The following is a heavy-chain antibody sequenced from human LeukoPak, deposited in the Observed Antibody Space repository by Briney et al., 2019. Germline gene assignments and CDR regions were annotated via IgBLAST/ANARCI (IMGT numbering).Heavy chain of an antibody. Sequence: KPSETLSLTCDVSGGPFRAFYWSWIRQPPGKGLEWIGEVNHSGGTNYSPSLKSRVTISLDTSKNQFSLKLSSVTAADTAVYYCARWNGSGSYPHTYYFDYWGQGTLVTVSS. D-gene: IGHD3-10*01. CDR1: GGPFRAFY. CDR2: VNHSGGT. J-gene: IGHJ4*02. V-gene: IGHV4-34*01. CDR3: ARWNGSGSYPHTYYFDY.